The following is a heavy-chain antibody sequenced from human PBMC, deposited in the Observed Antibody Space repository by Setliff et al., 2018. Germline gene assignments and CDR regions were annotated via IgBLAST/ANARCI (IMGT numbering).Heavy chain of an antibody. J-gene: IGHJ4*02. V-gene: IGHV1-18*01. CDR1: GYTFTNYG. CDR2: INNYNFNT. D-gene: IGHD3-22*01. CDR3: ARINFYVSSGFYYASDY. Sequence: ASVKVSCKASGYTFTNYGITWVRQAPGQGLEWMGWINNYNFNTNNAQKLQGRVTMTTDTSTSTAYMELRSLTTNDTALYYCARINFYVSSGFYYASDYWGQGTLVTVSS.